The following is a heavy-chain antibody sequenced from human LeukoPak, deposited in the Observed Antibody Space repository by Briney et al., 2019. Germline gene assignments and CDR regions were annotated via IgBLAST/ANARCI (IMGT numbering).Heavy chain of an antibody. CDR2: IYTSGST. Sequence: SETLSLTCTVSGGSISSYYWSWIRQPAGKGLEWIGRIYTSGSTNYSPSLKSRVTMSVDTSKNQFSLKLSSVTAADTAVYYCARDSRCSQSSCCYMDVWGKGTTVTVSS. J-gene: IGHJ6*03. D-gene: IGHD3-10*02. CDR1: GGSISSYY. V-gene: IGHV4-4*07. CDR3: ARDSRCSQSSCCYMDV.